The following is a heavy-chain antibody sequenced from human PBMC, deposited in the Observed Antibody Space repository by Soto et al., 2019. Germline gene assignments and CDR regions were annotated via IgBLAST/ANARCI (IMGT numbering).Heavy chain of an antibody. J-gene: IGHJ3*02. D-gene: IGHD3-10*01. V-gene: IGHV3-23*01. Sequence: EGQLLESGGGLVQPGGSLRLSCAASGFTFSTYAMSWVRQAPGKGLEWVSAISNRGGMIYYADSVQGRFTISRDNSMKTLFLQMHSLRIEDTAVYYCAHPRGFGVFDAYDIWGQGTMVIVSS. CDR1: GFTFSTYA. CDR2: ISNRGGMI. CDR3: AHPRGFGVFDAYDI.